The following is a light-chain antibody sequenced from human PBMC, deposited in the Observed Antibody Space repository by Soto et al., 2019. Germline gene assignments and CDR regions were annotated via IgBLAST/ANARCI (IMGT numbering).Light chain of an antibody. CDR2: DVD. CDR3: SSHAGSNNPFV. CDR1: SSDVGGYNY. Sequence: QSALTQPPSASGSPGQSVTISCTGTSSDVGGYNYVSWYQQHPGKAPKVMIYDVDNRPSGVADRFSVSKSGNTASLTVSGLRAEDEADDYCSSHAGSNNPFVFGTGTKLTVL. J-gene: IGLJ1*01. V-gene: IGLV2-8*01.